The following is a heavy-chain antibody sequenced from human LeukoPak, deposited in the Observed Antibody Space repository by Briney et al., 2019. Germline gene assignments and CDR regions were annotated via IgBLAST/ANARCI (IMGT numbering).Heavy chain of an antibody. CDR3: ARFRCGGDCHSDF. CDR2: IYPSDSDT. V-gene: IGHV5-51*01. Sequence: GESLKISCRGSGYTFVDYWSGWVRQMPGKGLEWIGFIYPSDSDTRYSPSFQGQVTISADATMNTAFLQWSSLKASDTAIYYGARFRCGGDCHSDFWGQGTLVTVAS. D-gene: IGHD2-21*02. J-gene: IGHJ4*02. CDR1: GYTFVDYW.